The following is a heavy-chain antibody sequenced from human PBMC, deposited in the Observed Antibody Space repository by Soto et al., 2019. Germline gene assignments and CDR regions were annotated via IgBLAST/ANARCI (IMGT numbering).Heavy chain of an antibody. CDR2: IYYSGST. D-gene: IGHD3-10*01. CDR3: ARHRGPGLHYMDV. V-gene: IGHV4-39*01. J-gene: IGHJ6*03. CDR1: GGSISSSSYY. Sequence: SETLSLTCTVSGGSISSSSYYWGWIRQPPGKGLEWIGSIYYSGSTYYNPSLKSRFTISVDTSKNQFSLKLSSVTAADTVVYYCARHRGPGLHYMDVWGKGTTVTVSS.